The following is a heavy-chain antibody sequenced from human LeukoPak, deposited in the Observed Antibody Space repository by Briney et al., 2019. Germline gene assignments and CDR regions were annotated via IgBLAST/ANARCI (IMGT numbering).Heavy chain of an antibody. D-gene: IGHD3-3*01. CDR3: ASFVPDY. CDR2: IKQDGSEK. CDR1: GFTFSTYW. Sequence: GGSLRLSCATSGFTFSTYWVTWVRQAPGKGLEWVANIKQDGSEKNYVDSVKGRFTISRDNAKSSLYLQMNSLRAEDTAVYYCASFVPDYWGQGTLVTVSS. J-gene: IGHJ4*02. V-gene: IGHV3-7*01.